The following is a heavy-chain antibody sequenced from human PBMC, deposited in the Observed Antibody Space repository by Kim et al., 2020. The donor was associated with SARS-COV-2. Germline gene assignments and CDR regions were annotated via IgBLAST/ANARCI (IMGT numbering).Heavy chain of an antibody. V-gene: IGHV4-61*02. CDR3: ARATYYYDSYSYGSHDY. Sequence: SETLSLTCTVSGGSISSGSYYWSWIRQPAGKGLEWIGRIYTSGSTNYNPSLKSRVTISVDTSKNQFSLKLNSVTAADTAVYYCARATYYYDSYSYGSHDYWGQGTLVTVSS. CDR2: IYTSGST. CDR1: GGSISSGSYY. D-gene: IGHD3-22*01. J-gene: IGHJ4*02.